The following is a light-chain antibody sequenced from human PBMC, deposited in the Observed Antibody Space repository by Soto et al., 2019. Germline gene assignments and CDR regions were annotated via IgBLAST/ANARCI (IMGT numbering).Light chain of an antibody. J-gene: IGKJ1*01. CDR3: QQSYSSPPT. V-gene: IGKV3-20*01. CDR1: QSVSSGH. CDR2: GAS. Sequence: DIVLTQSPGTLSLSPGERASLSCRASQSVSSGHLAWYQQKPGQAPRLLIYGASSRATGIPDRFSASGSGTDFTLTISSLQPEDFATYYCQQSYSSPPTFGQGTKVDIK.